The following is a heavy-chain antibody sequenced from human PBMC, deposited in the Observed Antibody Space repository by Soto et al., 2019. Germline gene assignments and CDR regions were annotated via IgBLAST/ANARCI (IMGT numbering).Heavy chain of an antibody. D-gene: IGHD2-2*01. J-gene: IGHJ4*02. V-gene: IGHV3-30*03. CDR2: ISYDGSLQ. CDR3: AGSTYYFDY. Sequence: QVQLVESGGGVVQPGKSLRLSCAASGFTFSDSGMNLVRQAPGKGLEWVAVISYDGSLQFYADSVKGRFTISRDNSKNTMSLQMNSLRPEDTAVYYCAGSTYYFDYWGQGTLVTVSS. CDR1: GFTFSDSG.